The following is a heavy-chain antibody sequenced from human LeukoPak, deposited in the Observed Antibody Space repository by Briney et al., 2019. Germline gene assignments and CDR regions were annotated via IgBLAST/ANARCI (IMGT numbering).Heavy chain of an antibody. V-gene: IGHV4-59*01. J-gene: IGHJ3*02. CDR1: GGSISSYY. Sequence: SETLSLTCTVSGGSISSYYWSWIRQPPGKGLEWIGYIYYSGSTNYNPSLKSRVTISVDTSKNQFSLKLSSVTAADTAVYYSARDPSEDAFDIWGQGTMVTVSS. CDR3: ARDPSEDAFDI. CDR2: IYYSGST.